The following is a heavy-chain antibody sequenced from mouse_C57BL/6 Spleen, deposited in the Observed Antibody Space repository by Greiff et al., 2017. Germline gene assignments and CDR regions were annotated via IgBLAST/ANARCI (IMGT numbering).Heavy chain of an antibody. CDR2: IDPANGNT. CDR1: GFNIKNTY. J-gene: IGHJ1*03. V-gene: IGHV14-3*01. CDR3: APPYFYGSFYWYFDV. Sequence: VQLQQSVAELVRPGASVKLSCTASGFNIKNTYMHWVKQRPEQGLEWIGRIDPANGNTKYAPKFQGKATLTADTSSNTAYLQLRSLTSEGTAIYYCAPPYFYGSFYWYFDVWGTGTSVTVSS. D-gene: IGHD1-1*01.